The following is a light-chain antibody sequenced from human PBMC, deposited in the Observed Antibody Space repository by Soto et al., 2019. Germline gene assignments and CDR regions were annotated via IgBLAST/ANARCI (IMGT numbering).Light chain of an antibody. CDR3: KQYNNWPLT. CDR1: QSIGTY. CDR2: DAS. J-gene: IGKJ4*01. Sequence: EIVLTQSPGTLSLSPGERATLSCRASQSIGTYLAWYQHKPGQAPRLLIFDASTRATGIPARFSGSGSGTEFTITITSLQSEDSAVYFCKQYNNWPLTFGGGTKVDIK. V-gene: IGKV3-15*01.